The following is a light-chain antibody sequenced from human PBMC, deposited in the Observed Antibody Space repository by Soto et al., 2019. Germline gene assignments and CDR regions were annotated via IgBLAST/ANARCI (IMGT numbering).Light chain of an antibody. CDR3: SSYAGSNNLGV. CDR1: SSDVGGYNY. Sequence: QPVLTQPPSASGSPGQSVTISCTGTSSDVGGYNYVSWYQQHPGKAPKLMIYEVSKRPSGVPDRFSGAKSGNTASLTVSGLQAEDEAGYYCSSYAGSNNLGVFGTGTKLTVL. CDR2: EVS. V-gene: IGLV2-8*01. J-gene: IGLJ1*01.